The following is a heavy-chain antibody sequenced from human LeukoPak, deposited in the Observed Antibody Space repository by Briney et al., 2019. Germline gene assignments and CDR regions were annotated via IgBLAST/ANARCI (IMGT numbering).Heavy chain of an antibody. V-gene: IGHV4-34*01. D-gene: IGHD6-19*01. J-gene: IGHJ4*02. CDR3: AEGSGY. Sequence: SETLSLTCAVYGGSFSGYYWSWIRQPPGKGLEWIGEINHSGSTNYNPSLKSRVTISVDTPKNQFSLKLSSVTAADTAVYYCAEGSGYWGQGTLVTVSS. CDR2: INHSGST. CDR1: GGSFSGYY.